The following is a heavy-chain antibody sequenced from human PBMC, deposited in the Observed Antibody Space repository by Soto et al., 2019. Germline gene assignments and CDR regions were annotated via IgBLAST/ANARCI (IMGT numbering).Heavy chain of an antibody. J-gene: IGHJ5*02. CDR1: GFSLSTSGVG. CDR3: AHRRRPYSGSFYGWFDP. D-gene: IGHD1-26*01. V-gene: IGHV2-5*02. Sequence: SGPTLVNPTQTLTLTCTFSGFSLSTSGVGVGWIRQPPGKALEWLALIYWDDDKRYSPSLKSRLTITKDTSKNQVVLTMTNMDPVDTATYYCAHRRRPYSGSFYGWFDPWGQGTLVTVSS. CDR2: IYWDDDK.